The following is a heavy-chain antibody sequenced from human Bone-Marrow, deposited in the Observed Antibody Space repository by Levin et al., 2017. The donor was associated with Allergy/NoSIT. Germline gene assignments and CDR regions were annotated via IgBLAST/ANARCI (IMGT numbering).Heavy chain of an antibody. CDR1: GFTFSDYS. CDR2: ISNSGNTI. CDR3: HAVYDSTAYYYYGIDV. J-gene: IGHJ6*02. D-gene: IGHD3-22*01. Sequence: GGSLRLSCAASGFTFSDYSMSWIRQAPGKGLEWVSYISNSGNTIYYADSVKGRFITSRDNAKSPLFLQMNSLRVEDTAVYYCHAVYDSTAYYYYGIDVWGQGTTVTVSS. V-gene: IGHV3-11*01.